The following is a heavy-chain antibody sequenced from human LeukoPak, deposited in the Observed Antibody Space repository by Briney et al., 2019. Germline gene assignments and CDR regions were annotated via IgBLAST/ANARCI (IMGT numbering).Heavy chain of an antibody. Sequence: ASVKVSCKASGGTFTSYAISWVRQAPGQGLEWMGGIIPIFGTANYAQKFQGRVTITTDESTSTAYMELSSLRSEDTAVYYCASSKRNVVVPAVFYYYYYMDVWGKGTTVTVSS. V-gene: IGHV1-69*05. J-gene: IGHJ6*03. CDR1: GGTFTSYA. CDR3: ASSKRNVVVPAVFYYYYYMDV. CDR2: IIPIFGTA. D-gene: IGHD2-2*01.